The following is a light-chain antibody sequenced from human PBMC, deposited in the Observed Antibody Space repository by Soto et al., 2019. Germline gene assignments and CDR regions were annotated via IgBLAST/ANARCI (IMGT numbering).Light chain of an antibody. Sequence: HVTSSPSSPPAYVGDRATITFRASQSISSWLAWYQQKPGKAPKLLIYDASSLESGVPSRFSGSGSGTEFTLTISSLQPDDFATYYCQQDNSSSRPLAEGTMVDI. CDR1: QSISSW. J-gene: IGKJ4*02. V-gene: IGKV1-5*01. CDR2: DAS. CDR3: QQDNSSSRP.